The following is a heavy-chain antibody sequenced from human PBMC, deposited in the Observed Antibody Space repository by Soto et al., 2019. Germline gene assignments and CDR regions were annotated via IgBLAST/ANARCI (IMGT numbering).Heavy chain of an antibody. CDR3: SRRAPEGFDP. J-gene: IGHJ5*02. V-gene: IGHV4-39*02. Sequence: SETLSLTCTVSGGTIRSSNYYWAWIRQPPGRGLEWIGSIDYSGSTYYNPSLKSRVTISVDTSKNHFSLKLGSVTAADTALYYCSRRAPEGFDPWGQGTLVTVSS. CDR2: IDYSGST. CDR1: GGTIRSSNYY.